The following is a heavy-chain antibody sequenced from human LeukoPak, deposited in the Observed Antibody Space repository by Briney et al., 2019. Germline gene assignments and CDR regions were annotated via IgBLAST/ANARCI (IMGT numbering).Heavy chain of an antibody. CDR1: GFSLSTSGVG. Sequence: SGPTLVKPTQTLTLTCTFSGFSLSTSGVGVGWIRQPPGKALEWLALIYWDDDKRYSPSLRSRLTISKDTSKNQVVLTMTNMDPVDTGTYYCARMEGAATGFDSWGQGTVVTVSS. D-gene: IGHD6-13*01. CDR2: IYWDDDK. J-gene: IGHJ4*02. CDR3: ARMEGAATGFDS. V-gene: IGHV2-5*02.